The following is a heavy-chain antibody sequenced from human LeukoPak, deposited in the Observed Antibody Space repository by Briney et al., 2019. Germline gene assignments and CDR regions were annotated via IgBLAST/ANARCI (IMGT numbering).Heavy chain of an antibody. V-gene: IGHV4-34*01. J-gene: IGHJ4*02. CDR2: INHRGST. CDR1: GGSFSGYY. Sequence: PSETLSLTCAVYGGSFSGYYWSWIRQPPGKGLEWIGEINHRGSTNYNPSLKSRATISVDTSKNQFSLKLSSVTAADTAVYYCARRDDYWGQGTLVTVSS. CDR3: ARRDDY.